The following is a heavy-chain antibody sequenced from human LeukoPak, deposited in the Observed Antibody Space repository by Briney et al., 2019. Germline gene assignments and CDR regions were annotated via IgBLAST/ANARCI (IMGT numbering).Heavy chain of an antibody. J-gene: IGHJ4*02. CDR2: ISYDGSNK. CDR1: GFTFSSYA. D-gene: IGHD6-6*01. CDR3: ARARYWAARNTFDY. Sequence: PGGSLRLSCAASGFTFSSYAMHWVRQAPGKGLEWVAVISYDGSNKYYADSVKGRFTISRDNSKNTLYLQMNSLRAEDTAVYYCARARYWAARNTFDYWGQGTLVTVSS. V-gene: IGHV3-30*01.